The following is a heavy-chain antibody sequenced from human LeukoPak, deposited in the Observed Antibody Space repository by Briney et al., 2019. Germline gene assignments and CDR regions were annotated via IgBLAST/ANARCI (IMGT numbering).Heavy chain of an antibody. D-gene: IGHD3-22*01. J-gene: IGHJ4*02. CDR3: ARSLLYYYDSSGPEN. CDR2: INTDGSST. CDR1: GFTLSNYW. Sequence: GGSLRLSCAASGFTLSNYWIHWVRQAPGKGLVWVSCINTDGSSTSYADSVKGRFTISRDNAKNTLYLQMNSLRAEDTAVYYCARSLLYYYDSSGPENWGQGSLVTVSS. V-gene: IGHV3-74*01.